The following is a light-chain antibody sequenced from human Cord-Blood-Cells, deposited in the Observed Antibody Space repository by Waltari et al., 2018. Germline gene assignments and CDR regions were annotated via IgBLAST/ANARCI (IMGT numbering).Light chain of an antibody. V-gene: IGKV1-8*01. J-gene: IGKJ2*01. CDR1: QGISSY. CDR3: QQYYSYPYT. Sequence: AIRMTQSPSSLYASTGERVTITCRAGQGISSYLAWYQQKPGKSPKLLIYAASTLQSGVPSSFSGSGSGTDFILTISCLQSEDFATYYCQQYYSYPYTFGQGTKLEIK. CDR2: AAS.